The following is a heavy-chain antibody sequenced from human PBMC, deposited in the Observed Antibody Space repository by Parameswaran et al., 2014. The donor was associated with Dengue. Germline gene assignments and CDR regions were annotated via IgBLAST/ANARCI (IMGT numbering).Heavy chain of an antibody. V-gene: IGHV1-58*01. J-gene: IGHJ5*02. CDR2: IVVGSGNT. D-gene: IGHD6-19*01. Sequence: WVRQAPGQRLEWIGWIVVGSGNTNYAQKFQERVTITRDMSTSTAYMELSSLRSEDTAVYYCAADLRWGVAGTWAWFDPWGQGTLVTVSS. CDR3: AADLRWGVAGTWAWFDP.